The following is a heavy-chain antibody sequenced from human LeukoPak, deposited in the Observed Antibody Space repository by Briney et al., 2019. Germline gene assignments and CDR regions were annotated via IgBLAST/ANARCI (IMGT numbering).Heavy chain of an antibody. Sequence: GGSLRLSCAASGFIFSDYAMSWVRQAPGKGLEWVSGISASGASTYYADSVKGRFTISRDKSTEKLYLQMNSLRAEDTAVYFCARGDCSSTNCYPDYWGQGILVTVSS. D-gene: IGHD2-2*01. CDR1: GFIFSDYA. CDR3: ARGDCSSTNCYPDY. J-gene: IGHJ4*02. V-gene: IGHV3-23*01. CDR2: ISASGAST.